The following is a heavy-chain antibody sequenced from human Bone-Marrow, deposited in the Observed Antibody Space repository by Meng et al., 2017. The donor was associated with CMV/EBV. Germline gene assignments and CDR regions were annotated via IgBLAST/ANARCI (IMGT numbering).Heavy chain of an antibody. D-gene: IGHD3-22*01. CDR3: ARGYDSSGYQDY. V-gene: IGHV1-2*02. CDR2: IIPNSGGT. CDR1: ATTFSGYY. J-gene: IGHJ4*02. Sequence: GAEEKKHWASVKVACKASATTFSGYYMHWLRQAPGQGLEWMGWIIPNSGGTNYAQKFQGRVTKTRDTSISTAYMELSRLRSDDTAVYYCARGYDSSGYQDYWGQGTLVTVSS.